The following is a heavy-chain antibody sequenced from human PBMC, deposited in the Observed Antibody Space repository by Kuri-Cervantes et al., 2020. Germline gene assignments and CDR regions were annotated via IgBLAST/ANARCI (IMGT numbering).Heavy chain of an antibody. CDR3: ARVVEWGSGSYYNYFDYYYYMDV. V-gene: IGHV1-69*06. D-gene: IGHD3-10*01. J-gene: IGHJ6*03. Sequence: SVKVSCKASGGTFSSYAISWVRQAPGQGLEWMGGIIPIFGTANYAQKFQGRVTITADKSTSTAYMELSSLRSEDTAVHYCARVVEWGSGSYYNYFDYYYYMDVWGKGTTVTVSS. CDR2: IIPIFGTA. CDR1: GGTFSSYA.